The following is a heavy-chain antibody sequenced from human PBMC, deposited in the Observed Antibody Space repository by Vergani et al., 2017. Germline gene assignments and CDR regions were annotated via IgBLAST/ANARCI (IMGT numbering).Heavy chain of an antibody. D-gene: IGHD2-2*02. CDR2: ISGSGGFT. Sequence: EVQLLESGGNLVQPGGSLRLSCAASGFTFTNFAMTWVRQAPGEGLEWVSGISGSGGFTYYADSVKGRFTISRDNSKNTMFLQMNNLRAEDTAVYYCARAYCSSTSCYTFFDYWGQGTLVTVSS. J-gene: IGHJ4*02. CDR1: GFTFTNFA. CDR3: ARAYCSSTSCYTFFDY. V-gene: IGHV3-23*01.